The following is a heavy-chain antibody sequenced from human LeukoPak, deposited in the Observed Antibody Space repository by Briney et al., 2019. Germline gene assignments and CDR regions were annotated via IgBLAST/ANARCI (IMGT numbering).Heavy chain of an antibody. CDR1: GYTFTSYG. V-gene: IGHV1-2*02. Sequence: ASVKVSCKASGYTFTSYGISWVRQAPGQGLEWMGWINPNSGGTNYAQKFQGRVTMTRDTSISTAYMELSRLRSDDTAVYYCARPITMVRGVQPDQDAFDIWGQGTMVTVSS. D-gene: IGHD3-10*01. J-gene: IGHJ3*02. CDR3: ARPITMVRGVQPDQDAFDI. CDR2: INPNSGGT.